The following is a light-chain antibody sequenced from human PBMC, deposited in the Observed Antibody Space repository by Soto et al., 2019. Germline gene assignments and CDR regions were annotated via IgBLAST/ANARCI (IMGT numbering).Light chain of an antibody. Sequence: EIVMTQSPVTLSASPGERVTPSCRASQSVNINLAWYQQRPGQAPRVLIYGASNRASGIPDRFSGSGSGTDFTLTISSLEPDDFALYYCQQYKDWPPLTFGGGTRVEIK. CDR3: QQYKDWPPLT. CDR1: QSVNIN. CDR2: GAS. V-gene: IGKV3D-15*01. J-gene: IGKJ4*01.